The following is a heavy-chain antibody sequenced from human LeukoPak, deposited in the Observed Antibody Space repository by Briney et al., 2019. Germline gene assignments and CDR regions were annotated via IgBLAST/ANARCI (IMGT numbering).Heavy chain of an antibody. CDR1: GGSISSGGYY. CDR3: ARGRGPLEWELLGRFDY. CDR2: IYYSGST. Sequence: SQTLSLTCTVSGGSISSGGYYWSWIRQHPGKGLEWIGYIYYSGSTYYNPSLKSRVTISVDTSKNQFSLKLSSVTAADTAVYYCARGRGPLEWELLGRFDYWGQGTLVTVSS. J-gene: IGHJ4*02. V-gene: IGHV4-31*03. D-gene: IGHD1-26*01.